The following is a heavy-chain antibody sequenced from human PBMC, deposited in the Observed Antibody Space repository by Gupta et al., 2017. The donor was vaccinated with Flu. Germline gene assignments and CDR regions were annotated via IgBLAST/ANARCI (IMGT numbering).Heavy chain of an antibody. V-gene: IGHV4-61*02. CDR3: ARLPPGY. Sequence: QVQLHESGPGLVKPSQTLSLTCTVSGDSISRDSHHWDWIRQPAGKGLEWIGRVHTTGRTTYNPSLKSRVARSIDTSKNQLSLELRSVTAADTSVYYCARLPPGYWGQGTLVAVSS. J-gene: IGHJ4*02. CDR2: VHTTGRT. CDR1: GDSISRDSHH.